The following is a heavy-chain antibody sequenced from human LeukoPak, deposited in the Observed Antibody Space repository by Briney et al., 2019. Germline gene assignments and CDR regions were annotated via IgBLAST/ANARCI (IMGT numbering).Heavy chain of an antibody. D-gene: IGHD3-22*01. Sequence: ASETLSLTCTVSGGSISSSSYYWGWIRQPPGKGLEWIGSIYYSGSTYYNPSLKSRVTISVDTSKNQFSLKLSSVTAADTAVYYCARLPHSSGYYFNWFDPWGQGTLVTVSS. CDR3: ARLPHSSGYYFNWFDP. J-gene: IGHJ5*02. CDR2: IYYSGST. CDR1: GGSISSSSYY. V-gene: IGHV4-39*01.